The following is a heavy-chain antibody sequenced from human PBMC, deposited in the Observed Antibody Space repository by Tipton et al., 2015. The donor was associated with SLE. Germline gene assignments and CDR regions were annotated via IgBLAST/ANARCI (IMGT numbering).Heavy chain of an antibody. V-gene: IGHV4-59*01. CDR1: GGSISSYY. CDR3: ARGLYDSSGYYATRMRNAFDI. Sequence: TLSLTCTVSGGSISSYYWSWIRQPPGKGLEWIGYIYYSGSTNYNPSLKSRVTISVDTSKNQFSLKLSSVTAADTAVYYCARGLYDSSGYYATRMRNAFDIWGQGTMVTVSS. J-gene: IGHJ3*02. CDR2: IYYSGST. D-gene: IGHD3-22*01.